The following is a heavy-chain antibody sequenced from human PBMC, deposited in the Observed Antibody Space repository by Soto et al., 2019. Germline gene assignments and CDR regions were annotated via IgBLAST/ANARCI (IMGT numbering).Heavy chain of an antibody. CDR1: GGTFSTYT. CDR2: IIPLFGTA. CDR3: ARSQDSSGYWNNCFDP. Sequence: QVQLVRSGTEVKKPGSSVKVSCKASGGTFSTYTMTWVRQDPGQGLEWMGGIIPLFGTANYAQKFQGRVTITADESTSTVYMELSSLRSEDTAVYYCARSQDSSGYWNNCFDPWGQGTLVTVSS. J-gene: IGHJ5*02. V-gene: IGHV1-69*01. D-gene: IGHD3-22*01.